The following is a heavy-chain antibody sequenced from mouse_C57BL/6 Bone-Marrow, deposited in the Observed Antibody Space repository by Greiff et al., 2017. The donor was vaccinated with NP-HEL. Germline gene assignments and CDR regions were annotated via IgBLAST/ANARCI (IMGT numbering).Heavy chain of an antibody. CDR1: GFTFSDYY. CDR3: ARDWPAYYGSSYWYFDV. Sequence: EVKLMESEGGLVQPGSSMKLSCTASGFTFSDYYMAWVRQVPEKGLEWVANINYDGSSTYYLDSLKSRFIISRDNAKNILYLQMSSLKSEDTATYYCARDWPAYYGSSYWYFDVWGTGTTVTVSS. CDR2: INYDGSST. D-gene: IGHD1-1*01. J-gene: IGHJ1*03. V-gene: IGHV5-16*01.